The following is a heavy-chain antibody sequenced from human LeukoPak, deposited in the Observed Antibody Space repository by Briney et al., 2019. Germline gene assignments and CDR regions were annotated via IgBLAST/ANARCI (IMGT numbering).Heavy chain of an antibody. V-gene: IGHV4-39*07. CDR1: GGSISSSSYY. D-gene: IGHD3-22*01. CDR2: IYYSGST. J-gene: IGHJ4*02. Sequence: SETLSLTCTVSGGSISSSSYYWGWIRQPPGKGLEWIGSIYYSGSTNYNPSLKGRVTISVDTSKNQFSLKLSSVTAADTAVYYCARVYYDSSGYAEFDYWGQGTLVTVSS. CDR3: ARVYYDSSGYAEFDY.